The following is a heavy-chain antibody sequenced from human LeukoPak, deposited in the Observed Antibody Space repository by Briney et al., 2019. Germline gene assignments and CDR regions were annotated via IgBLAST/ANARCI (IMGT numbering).Heavy chain of an antibody. D-gene: IGHD3-9*01. CDR3: ARHEPYDILTGYHNPYFDY. V-gene: IGHV5-51*01. J-gene: IGHJ4*02. CDR2: IYPGDSDT. CDR1: GYSFTSYW. Sequence: PGKSLKISCKGSGYSFTSYWIGWVRQMPGKGLEWMGIIYPGDSDTRYSPSFQGQVTISADKSISTAYLQWSSLKASDTAMYYCARHEPYDILTGYHNPYFDYWGQGTLVTVSS.